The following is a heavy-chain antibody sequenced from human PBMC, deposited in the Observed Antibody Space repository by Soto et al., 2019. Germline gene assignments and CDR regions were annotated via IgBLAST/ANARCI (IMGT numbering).Heavy chain of an antibody. D-gene: IGHD5-12*01. CDR2: INHSGST. CDR1: GGSFSGYY. J-gene: IGHJ6*02. CDR3: ARTARVAATISTYYYGMDV. Sequence: SETLSLTCAAYGGSFSGYYWSWIRQPPGKGLEWIGEINHSGSTNYNPSLKSRVTISVDTSKNQFSLKLSSVTAADTAVYYCARTARVAATISTYYYGMDVWGQGTTVTVSS. V-gene: IGHV4-34*01.